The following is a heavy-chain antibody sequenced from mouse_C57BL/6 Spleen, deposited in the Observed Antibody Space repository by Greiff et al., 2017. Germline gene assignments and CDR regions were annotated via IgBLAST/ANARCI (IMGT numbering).Heavy chain of an antibody. J-gene: IGHJ3*01. Sequence: LVESGPELVKPGASVKISCKASGYSFTSYYIHWVKQRPGQGLEWIGWIYPGSGNTKYNEKFKGKATLTADTSSSTAYMQLSSLTSEDSAVYYCARRYGSSAWFAYWGQGTLVTVSA. CDR2: IYPGSGNT. CDR3: ARRYGSSAWFAY. V-gene: IGHV1-66*01. CDR1: GYSFTSYY. D-gene: IGHD1-1*01.